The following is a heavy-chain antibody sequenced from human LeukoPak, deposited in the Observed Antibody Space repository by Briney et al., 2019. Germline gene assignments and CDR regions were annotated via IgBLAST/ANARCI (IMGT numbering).Heavy chain of an antibody. CDR2: INHSGST. D-gene: IGHD2-15*01. Sequence: SETLCLTCAVYGGSFSGYYWSWIREPPGKGLEWIGEINHSGSTNYNPAPTRRVTISVATSNNQCSLKHSTVTPADTAVYYCARGSGVLYYMDVWGKGTTVTVSS. CDR3: ARGSGVLYYMDV. V-gene: IGHV4-34*01. J-gene: IGHJ6*03. CDR1: GGSFSGYY.